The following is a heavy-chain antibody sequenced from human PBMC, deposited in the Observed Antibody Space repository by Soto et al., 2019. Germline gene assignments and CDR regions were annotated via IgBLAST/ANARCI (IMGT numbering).Heavy chain of an antibody. CDR3: ARYPPVNYYDSSSSLDY. CDR2: INHSGST. CDR1: GGSFSGYS. V-gene: IGHV4-34*01. Sequence: SETLSLTCAVYGGSFSGYSWSWIRQPPGKGLEWNGEINHSGSTNYNPSLKSRVTISVDTSKNQFSLKLSSVTAADTAVYYCARYPPVNYYDSSSSLDYWGQGTLVTVSS. J-gene: IGHJ4*02. D-gene: IGHD3-22*01.